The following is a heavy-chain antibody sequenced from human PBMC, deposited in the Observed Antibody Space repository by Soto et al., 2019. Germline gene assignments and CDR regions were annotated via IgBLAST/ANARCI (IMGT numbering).Heavy chain of an antibody. J-gene: IGHJ4*02. CDR2: IYHSGST. V-gene: IGHV4-30-2*01. CDR1: GGSIINGNYS. CDR3: ASRFVDSATGYFDR. Sequence: QLQLQESGSGLLRPSQTLSLTCLVSGGSIINGNYSWTWFRQPPGKALEWIGYIYHSGSTYYNPSLRSRVTLSVERSKNQFSLNMKSMTAADTAVYYCASRFVDSATGYFDRWGQGTLVTVSS. D-gene: IGHD5-12*01.